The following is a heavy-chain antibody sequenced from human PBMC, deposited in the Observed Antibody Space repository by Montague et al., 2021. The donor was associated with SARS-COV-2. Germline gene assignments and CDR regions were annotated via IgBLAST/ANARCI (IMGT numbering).Heavy chain of an antibody. CDR1: GFTFSTYA. CDR2: ISTSGTLP. D-gene: IGHD5-18*01. CDR3: AREAVGYSHGYPYWYFDL. J-gene: IGHJ2*01. Sequence: SLRLSCAASGFTFSTYAMHRVRQAPGKGLEWVSYISTSGTLPSYMDSVKGRFTISRDNAKKSLYLQMDSLRAEDTAVYFCAREAVGYSHGYPYWYFDLWGRGTLVTVSS. V-gene: IGHV3-48*03.